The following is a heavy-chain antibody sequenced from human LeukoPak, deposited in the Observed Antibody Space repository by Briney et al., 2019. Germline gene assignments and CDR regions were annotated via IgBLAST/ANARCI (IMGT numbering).Heavy chain of an antibody. D-gene: IGHD6-19*01. CDR3: ARGYSSGWGQNFDY. CDR1: GYTFTSYY. V-gene: IGHV1-46*01. CDR2: INPSGGST. Sequence: ASVKVSCKASGYTFTSYYMHWVRQAPGQGLEWMGIINPSGGSTSYAQKFQGRVTMTRDTSISTAYMELSRLRSDDTAVYYCARGYSSGWGQNFDYWGQGTLVTVSS. J-gene: IGHJ4*02.